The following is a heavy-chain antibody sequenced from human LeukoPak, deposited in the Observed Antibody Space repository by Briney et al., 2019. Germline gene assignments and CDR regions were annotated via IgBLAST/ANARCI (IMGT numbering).Heavy chain of an antibody. V-gene: IGHV4-39*07. CDR2: IYYSGST. D-gene: IGHD3-22*01. CDR3: ARRGVYYDSSGYHYYFDY. J-gene: IGHJ4*02. Sequence: SETLSLTCTVSGGSISSSSYYWGWIRQPPGKGLEWIGSIYYSGSTYYNPSLKSRVTISVDTSKNQFSLNLNSVTAADTAVYYCARRGVYYDSSGYHYYFDYWGQGTLVTVSS. CDR1: GGSISSSSYY.